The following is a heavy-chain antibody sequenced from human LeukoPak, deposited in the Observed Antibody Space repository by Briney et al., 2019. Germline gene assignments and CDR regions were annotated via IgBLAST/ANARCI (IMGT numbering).Heavy chain of an antibody. J-gene: IGHJ3*02. V-gene: IGHV4-39*07. CDR2: INHSGST. CDR1: GGSISSSSYY. D-gene: IGHD2-2*02. CDR3: AKEYCSSTSCYTNDAFDI. Sequence: SETLSLTCTVSGGSISSSSYYWGWIRQPPGKGLEWIGEINHSGSTNYNPSLKSRVTISVDTSKNQFSLKLSSVTAADTAVYYCAKEYCSSTSCYTNDAFDIWGQGTMVTVSS.